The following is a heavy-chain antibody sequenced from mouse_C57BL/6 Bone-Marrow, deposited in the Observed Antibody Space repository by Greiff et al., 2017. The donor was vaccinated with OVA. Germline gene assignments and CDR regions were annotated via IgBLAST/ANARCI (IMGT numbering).Heavy chain of an antibody. J-gene: IGHJ4*01. CDR1: GFTFTSYA. V-gene: IGHV5-4*01. Sequence: EVQVEQSGAGLVKPGASLKLSCAASGFTFTSYAMSWVRQTPEKRLEWVATISAGGSYTYYPDNVKGRFTISRDNAKNNLYLQMSHLKSEDTAMYYCANLYYGSSPWAMDYWGQGTSVSVSS. D-gene: IGHD1-1*01. CDR3: ANLYYGSSPWAMDY. CDR2: ISAGGSYT.